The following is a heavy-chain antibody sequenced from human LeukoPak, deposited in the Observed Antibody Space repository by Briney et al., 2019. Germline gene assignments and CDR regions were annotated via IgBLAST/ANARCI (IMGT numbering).Heavy chain of an antibody. D-gene: IGHD2-15*01. V-gene: IGHV1-69*05. CDR3: ARDRGCSGGSCYVPDALD. J-gene: IGHJ4*02. CDR1: GGTFSSYA. CDR2: IIPIFGTA. Sequence: AASVKVSCKASGGTFSSYAISWVRQAPGQGLEWMGGIIPIFGTANYAQKFQGRVTMTTDTSTSTAYMELRSLRSDDTAVYYCARDRGCSGGSCYVPDALDWGQGTLVTVSS.